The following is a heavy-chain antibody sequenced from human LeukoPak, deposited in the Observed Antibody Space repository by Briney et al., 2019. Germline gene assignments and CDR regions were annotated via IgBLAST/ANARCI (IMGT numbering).Heavy chain of an antibody. Sequence: GGSLRLSCAASGFTFSSYAMSWVRRAPGKGLEWVSVIYSGGSTYYADSVKGRFTISRHNSKNTLYLQMNSLRAEDTAVYYCARDAGILGYCSSTSCHRGYWGQGTLVTVSS. V-gene: IGHV3-53*04. CDR2: IYSGGST. D-gene: IGHD2-2*02. CDR1: GFTFSSYA. CDR3: ARDAGILGYCSSTSCHRGY. J-gene: IGHJ4*02.